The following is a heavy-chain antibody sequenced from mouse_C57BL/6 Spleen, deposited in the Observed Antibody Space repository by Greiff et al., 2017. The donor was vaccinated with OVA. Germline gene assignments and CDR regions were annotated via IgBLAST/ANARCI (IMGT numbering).Heavy chain of an antibody. Sequence: EVKLVESGGGLVQPKGSLKLSCAASGFSFNTYAMNWVRQAPGKGLEWVARIRSKSNNYATYYADSVKDRFTISRDDSESMLYLQMNNLKTEDTAMYYCVRHGLLPPYYAMDYWGQGTSVTVSS. V-gene: IGHV10-1*01. J-gene: IGHJ4*01. CDR3: VRHGLLPPYYAMDY. CDR2: IRSKSNNYAT. D-gene: IGHD2-3*01. CDR1: GFSFNTYA.